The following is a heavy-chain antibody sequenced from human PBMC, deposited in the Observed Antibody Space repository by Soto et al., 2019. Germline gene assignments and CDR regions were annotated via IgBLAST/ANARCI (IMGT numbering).Heavy chain of an antibody. D-gene: IGHD3-10*01. CDR3: ARTGLTMVRGVIFRFFDP. Sequence: SETLSLTCTVSGGSISSGGYYWSWIRQHPGKGLEWIGYIYYSGSTYYNPSLKSRVTISVDTSKNQFSLKLSSVTAADTAVYYWARTGLTMVRGVIFRFFDPWGQGTLVTVSS. CDR1: GGSISSGGYY. CDR2: IYYSGST. J-gene: IGHJ5*02. V-gene: IGHV4-31*03.